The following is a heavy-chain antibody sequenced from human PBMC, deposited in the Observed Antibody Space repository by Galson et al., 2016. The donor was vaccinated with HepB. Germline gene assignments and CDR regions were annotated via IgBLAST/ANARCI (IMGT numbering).Heavy chain of an antibody. CDR2: ISPNSGDT. CDR1: GYLFTDYY. D-gene: IGHD3-16*01. CDR3: ARINAATLDAFDV. Sequence: SVKVSCKASGYLFTDYYIHWVRRAPGQGLEWMGWISPNSGDTNYAQKFRGRVTLMRDTSITTSFLELDSLTSDDTATFYCARINAATLDAFDVWGQGTLVTVSS. J-gene: IGHJ3*01. V-gene: IGHV1-2*02.